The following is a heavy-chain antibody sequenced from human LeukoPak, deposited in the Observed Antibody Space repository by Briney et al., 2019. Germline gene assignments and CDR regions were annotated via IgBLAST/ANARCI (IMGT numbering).Heavy chain of an antibody. D-gene: IGHD2-15*01. CDR3: ARDGGGSNFDY. CDR2: IYYSGST. Sequence: PSETLSLTCAVYGGSFSGYYWSWIRQPPGKGLEWIGYIYYSGSTNYNPSLKSRVTISVDTSKNQFSLKLSSVTAADTAVYYCARDGGGSNFDYWGQGTLVTVSS. CDR1: GGSFSGYY. V-gene: IGHV4-59*01. J-gene: IGHJ4*02.